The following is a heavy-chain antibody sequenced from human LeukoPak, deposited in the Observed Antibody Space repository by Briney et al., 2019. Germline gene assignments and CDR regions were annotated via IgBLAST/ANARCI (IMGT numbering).Heavy chain of an antibody. CDR3: ARERGSRSFDC. CDR1: GFPFSSYA. D-gene: IGHD3-16*01. J-gene: IGHJ4*02. Sequence: PGASLRLSCAASGFPFSSYAMTWVRQAPGKGLEWVANIKQDGSEKYYVDSVKGRFTISRDNAKNSLYLQMNSLRAEDTAVYYCARERGSRSFDCWGQGTLVTVSS. V-gene: IGHV3-7*01. CDR2: IKQDGSEK.